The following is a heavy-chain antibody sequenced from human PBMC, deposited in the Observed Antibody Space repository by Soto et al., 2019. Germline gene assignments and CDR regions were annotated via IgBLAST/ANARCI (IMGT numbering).Heavy chain of an antibody. Sequence: QVQLGQTGAEVKKPGTSVKVSCKASGYAFSTYGFSWVRQAPGQGLDWKGWISSYSGNTKYAERLQGRITMTTDTSTSTASMELRSLRSDDTAVYYCARSYGYCDTTSCSYYLDIWGQGTLVTVSS. D-gene: IGHD2-2*03. CDR2: ISSYSGNT. J-gene: IGHJ4*02. CDR1: GYAFSTYG. V-gene: IGHV1-18*01. CDR3: ARSYGYCDTTSCSYYLDI.